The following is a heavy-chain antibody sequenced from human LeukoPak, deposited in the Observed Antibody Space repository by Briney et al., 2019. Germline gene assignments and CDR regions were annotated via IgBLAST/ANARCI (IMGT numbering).Heavy chain of an antibody. CDR3: ARAAYSSGWYDWFDA. V-gene: IGHV4-61*02. CDR2: IYASGST. J-gene: IGHJ5*02. Sequence: SETLSLTCTVSGGSINSGSYYWSWIRQPAGKGLEWIGRIYASGSTNYNPSLKSRVTISVDTSKNQFSLKLSSVTAADTAVYYCARAAYSSGWYDWFDAGGQGTLVTVSS. CDR1: GGSINSGSYY. D-gene: IGHD6-19*01.